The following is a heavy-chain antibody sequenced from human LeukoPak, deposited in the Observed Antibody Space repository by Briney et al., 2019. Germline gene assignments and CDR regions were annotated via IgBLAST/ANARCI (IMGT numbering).Heavy chain of an antibody. J-gene: IGHJ3*02. CDR1: GYTFTSYG. CDR3: ARDPSGSRPPGGNAFDI. CDR2: ISAYNGNT. Sequence: GASVKVSCKASGYTFTSYGISWVRQAPGQGLEWMGWISAYNGNTNYAQKLQGRVTMTTDTSTSTAYMELRSLRSDDTAVYYCARDPSGSRPPGGNAFDIWGQGTMVTVSS. V-gene: IGHV1-18*01. D-gene: IGHD1-26*01.